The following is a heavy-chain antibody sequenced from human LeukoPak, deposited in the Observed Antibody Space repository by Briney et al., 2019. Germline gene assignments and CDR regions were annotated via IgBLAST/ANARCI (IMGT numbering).Heavy chain of an antibody. V-gene: IGHV1-69*05. D-gene: IGHD6-6*01. J-gene: IGHJ4*02. CDR3: ASEGSSSSPPFDY. CDR1: GGTFSSYA. Sequence: SVKVSCKASGGTFSSYAISWVRQAPGQGLEWMGGIIPIFGTANYAQKFQGRVTITTDESTSTAYMELSSLRSDDTAVYYCASEGSSSSPPFDYWGQGTLVTVSS. CDR2: IIPIFGTA.